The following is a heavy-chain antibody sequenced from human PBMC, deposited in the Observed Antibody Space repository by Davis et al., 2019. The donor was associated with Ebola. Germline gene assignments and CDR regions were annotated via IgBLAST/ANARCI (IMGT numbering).Heavy chain of an antibody. D-gene: IGHD5-24*01. CDR1: GGSISSGDYY. V-gene: IGHV4-39*07. CDR3: ARGGRDGYNYYYYYYGMDV. CDR2: IYYSGST. J-gene: IGHJ6*02. Sequence: MPGGSLRLSCTVSGGSISSGDYYWGWIRQPPGTGLEWIGSIYYSGSTYYNPSLKSRVTISVDTSKNQFSLKLSSVTAADTAVYYCARGGRDGYNYYYYYYGMDVWGQGTTVTVSS.